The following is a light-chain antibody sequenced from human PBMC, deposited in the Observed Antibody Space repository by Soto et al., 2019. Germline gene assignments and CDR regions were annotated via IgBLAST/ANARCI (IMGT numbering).Light chain of an antibody. CDR2: DVS. CDR3: KQYGISPT. Sequence: DIVLTQSPGTLSLSPGERATLSCRSSQSVSSNYLAWYQQKPDQAPRLVIYDVSGRATGIPDRFSGSGSGTEFTLTISRLEPEESAGYSCKQYGISPTLGNGNKVAIK. V-gene: IGKV3-20*01. J-gene: IGKJ1*01. CDR1: QSVSSNY.